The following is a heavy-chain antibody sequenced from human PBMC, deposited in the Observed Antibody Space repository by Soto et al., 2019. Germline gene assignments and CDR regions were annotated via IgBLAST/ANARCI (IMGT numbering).Heavy chain of an antibody. D-gene: IGHD3-22*01. CDR1: GFTFSSYE. CDR2: ISSSGSTI. J-gene: IGHJ4*02. CDR3: ATIHDYYDSSGYLDY. Sequence: GGSLRLSCAASGFTFSSYEMNWVRQAPGKGLEWVSYISSSGSTIYYADSVKGRFTISRDNAKNSLYLQMNSLRAEDTAVYYCATIHDYYDSSGYLDYWGQGTLVPSPQ. V-gene: IGHV3-48*03.